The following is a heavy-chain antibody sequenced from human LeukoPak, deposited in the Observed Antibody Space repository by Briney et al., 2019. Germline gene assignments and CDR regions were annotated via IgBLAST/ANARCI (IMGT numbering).Heavy chain of an antibody. CDR2: ISGSGGTT. D-gene: IGHD1-26*01. CDR1: GFTFMNYA. J-gene: IGHJ4*02. V-gene: IGHV3-23*01. CDR3: AKDRVGVTNAYYFDH. Sequence: GGSLRLSCVASGFTFMNYAMTWVRQAPRKGLEWVSTISGSGGTTYYADSVKGRFTISRDNSKNTLYLQMNRLRAEDTAIYYCAKDRVGVTNAYYFDHWGQETLVTVSS.